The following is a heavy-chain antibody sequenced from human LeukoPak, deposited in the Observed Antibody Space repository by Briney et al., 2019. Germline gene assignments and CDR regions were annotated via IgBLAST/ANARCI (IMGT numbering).Heavy chain of an antibody. V-gene: IGHV4-38-2*01. J-gene: IGHJ3*02. CDR2: IYHSGTT. Sequence: KPGGSLRLSCAASGFTFSSYSMNWVRQAPGKGLEWIGSIYHSGTTHFNPSLKSRVTISVDTSKNQFSLNLNSVTAADTAAYYCTKSDGYGLIRICSRGTMVTVSS. CDR1: GFTFSSYS. D-gene: IGHD3-10*01. CDR3: TKSDGYGLIRI.